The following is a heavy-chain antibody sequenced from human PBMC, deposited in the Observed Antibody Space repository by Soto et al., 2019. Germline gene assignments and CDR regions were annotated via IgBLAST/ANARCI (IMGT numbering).Heavy chain of an antibody. D-gene: IGHD4-17*01. Sequence: ASVKVSCKASGYTFTSYGISWVRQAPGQGLEWMGWMNANNGNTSYAQKFQGRFTISRDNAENSVYLEMDSLRAEDTALYYCARDVDADFRTDFDYWGRGTLVTVSS. CDR2: MNANNGNT. V-gene: IGHV1-18*01. J-gene: IGHJ4*02. CDR1: GYTFTSYG. CDR3: ARDVDADFRTDFDY.